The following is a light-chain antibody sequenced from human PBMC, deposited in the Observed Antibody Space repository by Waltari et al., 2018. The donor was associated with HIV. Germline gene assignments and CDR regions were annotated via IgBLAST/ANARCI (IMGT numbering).Light chain of an antibody. CDR3: CSYAGSYTFGV. Sequence: QSALTQPRSVSGSPGQSVTISCTGTSSYVGGYNYVSWYQQHPGKAPKLMIYDVSKRPSGVPDRFSGSKSGNTASLTISVLQAEDEADYYCCSYAGSYTFGVFGTGTKVTVL. J-gene: IGLJ1*01. V-gene: IGLV2-11*01. CDR2: DVS. CDR1: SSYVGGYNY.